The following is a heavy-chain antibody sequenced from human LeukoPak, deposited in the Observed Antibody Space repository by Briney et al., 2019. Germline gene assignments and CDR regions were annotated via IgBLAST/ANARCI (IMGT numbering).Heavy chain of an antibody. CDR1: GGSISSYY. CDR2: IYTSGST. V-gene: IGHV4-4*07. CDR3: ARGELFWTHYRFYFDY. Sequence: SETLSLTCTVSGGSISSYYWSWIRQPAGKGLEWIGRIYTSGSTNYNPSLKSRVTMSVDTSKNQFSLKLSSVTAADTAVYYCARGELFWTHYRFYFDYWGQGTLVTVSS. D-gene: IGHD3/OR15-3a*01. J-gene: IGHJ4*02.